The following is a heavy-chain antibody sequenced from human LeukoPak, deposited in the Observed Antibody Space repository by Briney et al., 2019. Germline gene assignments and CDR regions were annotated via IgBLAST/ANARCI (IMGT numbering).Heavy chain of an antibody. J-gene: IGHJ4*02. Sequence: PGGSLRLSCAASGFTFSDYYMSWIRQAPGKGLEWVSYISSSGSTIYYADSVKGRFTISRDNAKNSLYLQMNSLRAEDTAVYYCARESIAAALRGPTRLFDYWGQGTLVTVSS. CDR1: GFTFSDYY. V-gene: IGHV3-11*01. CDR3: ARESIAAALRGPTRLFDY. CDR2: ISSSGSTI. D-gene: IGHD6-13*01.